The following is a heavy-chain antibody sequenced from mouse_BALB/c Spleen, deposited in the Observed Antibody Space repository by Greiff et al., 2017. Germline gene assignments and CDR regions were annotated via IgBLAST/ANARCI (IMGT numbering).Heavy chain of an antibody. J-gene: IGHJ2*01. Sequence: EVQLVESGPGLVKPSQSLSLTCTVTGYSITSDYAWNWIRQFPGNKLEWMGYISYSGSTSYNPSLKSRISITRDTSKNQFFLQLNSVTTEDTATYYCARGIYYGYFYYFDYWGQGTTLTVSS. D-gene: IGHD1-2*01. CDR3: ARGIYYGYFYYFDY. CDR1: GYSITSDYA. CDR2: ISYSGST. V-gene: IGHV3-2*02.